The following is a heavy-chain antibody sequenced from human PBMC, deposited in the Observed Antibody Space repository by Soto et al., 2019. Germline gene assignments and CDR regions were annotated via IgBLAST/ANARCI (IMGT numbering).Heavy chain of an antibody. D-gene: IGHD2-15*01. V-gene: IGHV3-21*01. CDR3: AGDCSCATCFPGMDV. Sequence: GGSLRLSCAASGFSLNDYTLNWVRRAPGKGLEWVSSISGSGYISYADSLRGRVTISRDNAKKSLYLQIISLRAEVAAVYYCAGDCSCATCFPGMDVCGLVTTVTVS. CDR1: GFSLNDYT. J-gene: IGHJ6*02. CDR2: ISGSGYI.